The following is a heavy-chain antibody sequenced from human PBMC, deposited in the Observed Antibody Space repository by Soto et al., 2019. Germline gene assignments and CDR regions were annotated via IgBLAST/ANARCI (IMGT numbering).Heavy chain of an antibody. D-gene: IGHD2-8*01. CDR3: AKDLRDIVLMVYALFDY. Sequence: GGSLRLSCAASGFTFSSYAMSWVRQAPGKGLEWVSAISGSGGSTYYADSVKGRFTISRDNSKNTLYLQMNSLRAEDTAVYYCAKDLRDIVLMVYALFDYWGQGTLVTVSS. J-gene: IGHJ4*02. CDR1: GFTFSSYA. V-gene: IGHV3-23*01. CDR2: ISGSGGST.